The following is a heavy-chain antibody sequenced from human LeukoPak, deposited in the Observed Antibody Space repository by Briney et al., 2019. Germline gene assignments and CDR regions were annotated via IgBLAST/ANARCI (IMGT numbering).Heavy chain of an antibody. D-gene: IGHD2-2*01. J-gene: IGHJ4*02. CDR2: IIPIFGTA. CDR3: AITSIESKYCSSISCYGGFAY. V-gene: IGHV1-69*05. CDR1: GGTFSSYA. Sequence: GASVKVSCKASGGTFSSYAISWVRQAPGQGLEWIGGIIPIFGTANYAQKFQGRVTITTDESTSTAYMELSSLRSEDTAVYYCAITSIESKYCSSISCYGGFAYWGQGTLVTVSS.